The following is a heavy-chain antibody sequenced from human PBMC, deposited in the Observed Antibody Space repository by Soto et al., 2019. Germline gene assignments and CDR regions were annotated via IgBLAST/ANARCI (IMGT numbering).Heavy chain of an antibody. CDR2: INPSGGST. Sequence: GASVKVSCKASGYTFTTDYMHWVRQAPGQGLEWMGIINPSGGSTSYAQKFQGRVTMTRDTSTSTVYMELSSLRAEDTAVYYCARDRWYGFDYWGQGTLVTVSS. CDR1: GYTFTTDY. V-gene: IGHV1-46*01. J-gene: IGHJ4*02. CDR3: ARDRWYGFDY. D-gene: IGHD2-15*01.